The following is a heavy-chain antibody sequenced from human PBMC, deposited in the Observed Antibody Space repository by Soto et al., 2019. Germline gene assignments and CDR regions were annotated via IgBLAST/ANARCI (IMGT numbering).Heavy chain of an antibody. J-gene: IGHJ6*02. CDR3: ARVVRDRKSRIYYYYGMDV. V-gene: IGHV4-30-2*01. D-gene: IGHD3-10*02. CDR1: GGSISSGGYS. CDR2: IYHSGST. Sequence: QLQLQESGSGLVKPSQTLSLTCAVSGGSISSGGYSWSWIRQPPGKGLEWNGYIYHSGSTYYNPSLKSRVTISVDRSKNQFSLKLSSVTAADTAVYYCARVVRDRKSRIYYYYGMDVWGQGTTVTVSS.